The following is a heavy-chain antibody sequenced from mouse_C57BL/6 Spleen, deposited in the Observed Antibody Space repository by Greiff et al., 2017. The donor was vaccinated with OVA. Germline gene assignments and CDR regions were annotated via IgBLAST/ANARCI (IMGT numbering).Heavy chain of an antibody. CDR3: ARWDAGSSFFYAMDY. J-gene: IGHJ4*01. V-gene: IGHV1-64*01. Sequence: QVQLQQPGAELVKPGASAKLSCKASGYTFTSYWMHWVKQRPGQGLEWIGMIHPNSGSTNYNEKFKSKATLTVDKSSSTAYMQLSSLTSEDSAVYYCARWDAGSSFFYAMDYWGQGTSVTVSS. CDR2: IHPNSGST. CDR1: GYTFTSYW. D-gene: IGHD1-1*01.